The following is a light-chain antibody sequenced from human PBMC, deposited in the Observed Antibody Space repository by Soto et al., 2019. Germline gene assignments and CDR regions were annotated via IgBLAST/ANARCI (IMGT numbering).Light chain of an antibody. J-gene: IGLJ3*02. CDR2: EVN. V-gene: IGLV2-8*01. CDR3: SSYTTTTRL. Sequence: QSALTQPPSASGSPGQSVAISCTGTASDIGGYNFVSWYQQHPGKAPKLMIYEVNKRPSGVPDRFSGSKSGNTASLTVSGLQAEDEADYYCSSYTTTTRLFGGGTKLTVL. CDR1: ASDIGGYNF.